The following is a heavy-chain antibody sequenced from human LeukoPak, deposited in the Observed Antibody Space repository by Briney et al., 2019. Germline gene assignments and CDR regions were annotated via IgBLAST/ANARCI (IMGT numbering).Heavy chain of an antibody. V-gene: IGHV3-48*01. Sequence: PGGSLRLSCEVSGFTFSSHSMNWVRQAPGKGLEWVSYISSGSGTIYYADSVKGRFTIARDDAKNTLYLQMNSLRAEDTAVYYCAKGRYTASNYFDYWGQGTLVTVSS. CDR3: AKGRYTASNYFDY. CDR2: ISSGSGTI. CDR1: GFTFSSHS. D-gene: IGHD2-2*02. J-gene: IGHJ4*02.